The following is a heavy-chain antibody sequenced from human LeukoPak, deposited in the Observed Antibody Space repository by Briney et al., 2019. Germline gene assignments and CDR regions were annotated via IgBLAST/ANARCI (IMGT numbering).Heavy chain of an antibody. Sequence: SGRSLRLSRAASGFTFSTYSMNWVRQAPGKGLEWVSSITSSSSYIYYADSVKGRFTISRDNAKNSLYLQMNSLRAEDTAVYYCARTARGYSYGYPYDYWGQGTLVTVSS. V-gene: IGHV3-21*01. D-gene: IGHD5-18*01. CDR3: ARTARGYSYGYPYDY. CDR2: ITSSSSYI. J-gene: IGHJ4*02. CDR1: GFTFSTYS.